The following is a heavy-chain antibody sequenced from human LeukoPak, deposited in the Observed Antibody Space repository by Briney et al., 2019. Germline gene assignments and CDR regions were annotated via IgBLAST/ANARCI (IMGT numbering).Heavy chain of an antibody. V-gene: IGHV4-34*01. J-gene: IGHJ4*02. CDR3: ARDPTRSGFDY. CDR1: GGSFSGYY. CDR2: INHSGST. D-gene: IGHD3-3*01. Sequence: KSSETLSLTCAVYGGSFSGYYWSWIRQPPGKGLEWIGEINHSGSTNYNPSLKSRVTISVDTSKNQFSLKLSSVTAADTAVYYCARDPTRSGFDYWGQGTLVTVSS.